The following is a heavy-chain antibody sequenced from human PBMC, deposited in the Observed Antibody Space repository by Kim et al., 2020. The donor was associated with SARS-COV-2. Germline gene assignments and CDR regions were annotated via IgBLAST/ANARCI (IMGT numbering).Heavy chain of an antibody. CDR3: ARAGGSMNSSWYVLLDY. CDR2: IYDSGST. D-gene: IGHD6-13*01. V-gene: IGHV4-4*02. Sequence: SETLSLTCAVSGGSISSSNWWSWVRQPPGKGLEWIGEIYDSGSTNYNPSLKSRVTISVDKSKNQFSLKLSSVTAADTAVYYCARAGGSMNSSWYVLLDYWGQGTLVTVSS. J-gene: IGHJ4*02. CDR1: GGSISSSNW.